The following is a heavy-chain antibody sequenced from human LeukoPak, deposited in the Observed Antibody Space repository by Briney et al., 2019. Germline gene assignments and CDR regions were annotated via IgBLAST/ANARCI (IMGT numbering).Heavy chain of an antibody. CDR3: ARRGIKLIFGVVINTNWFDP. CDR2: IYYSGST. J-gene: IGHJ5*02. V-gene: IGHV4-59*12. CDR1: GGSISSYY. D-gene: IGHD3-3*01. Sequence: PSETLSLTCTVSGGSISSYYWSWIRQPPGKGLEWIGYIYYSGSTYYNPSLKSRVTISVDTSKNQFSLKLSSVTAADTAVYYCARRGIKLIFGVVINTNWFDPWGQGTLVTVSS.